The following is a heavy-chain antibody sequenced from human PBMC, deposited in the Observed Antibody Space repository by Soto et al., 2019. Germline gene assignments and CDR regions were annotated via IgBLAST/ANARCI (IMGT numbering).Heavy chain of an antibody. Sequence: PGESLKISCKGSGYSFTSYWIGWVRQMPGKGLEWMGIIYPGDSDTRYSPSFQGQVTISADKSISTAYLQWSSLKASDTAMYYCATNRGYCSSTSCYSHYGMDVWGQGTTVTVSS. J-gene: IGHJ6*02. CDR3: ATNRGYCSSTSCYSHYGMDV. D-gene: IGHD2-2*01. CDR1: GYSFTSYW. CDR2: IYPGDSDT. V-gene: IGHV5-51*01.